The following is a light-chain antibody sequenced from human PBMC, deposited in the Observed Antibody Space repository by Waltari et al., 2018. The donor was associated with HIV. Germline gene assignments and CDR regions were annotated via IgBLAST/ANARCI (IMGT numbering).Light chain of an antibody. CDR3: SSYTSSSTLVV. Sequence: QSALTQPASVSGSPGQSITISCTGTSSDVGGYNYVSWYQQHPGTAPKPMIFEVSNRPSGVSNRCSGSKSGNTASLTIAGLQAEDEADYYCSSYTSSSTLVVFGGGTKLTVL. CDR1: SSDVGGYNY. CDR2: EVS. V-gene: IGLV2-14*01. J-gene: IGLJ2*01.